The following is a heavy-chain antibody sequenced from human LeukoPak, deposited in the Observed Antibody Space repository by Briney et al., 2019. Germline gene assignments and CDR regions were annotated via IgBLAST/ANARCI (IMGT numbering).Heavy chain of an antibody. D-gene: IGHD2-2*01. CDR1: GYTFTSYD. CDR2: MNPNSGNT. J-gene: IGHJ4*02. Sequence: ASVKVSCKASGYTFTSYDINWVRQATGQGLEWMGWMNPNSGNTGYAQNFQGRVTMTRNTSISTAYMELSSLRSEDTAVYYCARDVGYCSSTSCSGQFDWGQGTLVTISS. V-gene: IGHV1-8*01. CDR3: ARDVGYCSSTSCSGQFD.